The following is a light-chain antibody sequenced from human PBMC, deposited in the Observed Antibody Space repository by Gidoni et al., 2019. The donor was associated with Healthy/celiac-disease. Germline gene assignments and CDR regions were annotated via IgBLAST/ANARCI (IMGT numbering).Light chain of an antibody. CDR1: SSDVGGYNY. CDR2: DVS. Sequence: QSALTQPRSVSGSPGQSVTISCTATSSDVGGYNYVSWYQQHPGKAPKLMIYDVSKRPSGVPDRFSGSKSGNTASLTISGLQAEDEADYYCCSYAGSYGVFGTGTKVTVL. J-gene: IGLJ1*01. CDR3: CSYAGSYGV. V-gene: IGLV2-11*01.